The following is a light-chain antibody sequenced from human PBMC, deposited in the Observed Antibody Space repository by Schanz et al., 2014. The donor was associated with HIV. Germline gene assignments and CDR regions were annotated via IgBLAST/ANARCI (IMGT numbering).Light chain of an antibody. Sequence: QSALTQPPSASGSPGQSVTISCTGTSSDVGGYNYVSWYQQHPGKAPKLMIFDVSNRPSGVANRFSGSKSGNTASLTISGLQAEDEADYYCGSYITAATWVFGGGTKLTVL. CDR3: GSYITAATWV. CDR2: DVS. V-gene: IGLV2-14*03. CDR1: SSDVGGYNY. J-gene: IGLJ2*01.